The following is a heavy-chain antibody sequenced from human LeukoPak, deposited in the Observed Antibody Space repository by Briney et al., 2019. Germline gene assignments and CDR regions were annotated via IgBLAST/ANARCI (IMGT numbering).Heavy chain of an antibody. J-gene: IGHJ6*04. CDR1: GYTFTSYD. D-gene: IGHD1-26*01. CDR3: ARGVSGSYADV. Sequence: ASVNVSCMASGYTFTSYDINWVRQATGRGLDWMGWMNPNSCNKGYAQRFQGRVTIPRNTSISTAYMELSSLRSEETAVYYCARGVSGSYADVWGKGNTVTVSS. V-gene: IGHV1-8*03. CDR2: MNPNSCNK.